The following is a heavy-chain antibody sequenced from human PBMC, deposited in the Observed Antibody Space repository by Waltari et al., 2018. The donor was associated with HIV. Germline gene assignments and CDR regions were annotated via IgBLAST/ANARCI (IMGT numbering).Heavy chain of an antibody. J-gene: IGHJ6*02. D-gene: IGHD3-3*01. CDR2: IDQSGAT. V-gene: IGHV4-34*01. Sequence: QVQLQQWGAGLVQTSETLSLTCLVSGGSFSGFFWTWLRHPPGKGLEWIGEIDQSGATRFNPSLKRRIVISMDTSRSHFALKLSPVSPADTAVYYCARGPSLRVFRGSRYFNSSLDVWGQGTTVTVSS. CDR3: ARGPSLRVFRGSRYFNSSLDV. CDR1: GGSFSGFF.